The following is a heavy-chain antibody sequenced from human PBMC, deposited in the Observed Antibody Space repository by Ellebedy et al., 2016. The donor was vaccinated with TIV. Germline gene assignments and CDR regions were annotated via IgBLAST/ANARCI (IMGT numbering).Heavy chain of an antibody. J-gene: IGHJ5*02. D-gene: IGHD5-18*01. CDR3: ARAGYGFYP. V-gene: IGHV4-39*07. CDR1: GGSISSGNYY. CDR2: IFYGGST. Sequence: MPSETLSLTCTVSGGSISSGNYYWGWIRQPPGKGLEWIGNIFYGGSTYYNPSLKIRVTISVDPSTNHFSLKPRSVTAAETAVYYCARAGYGFYPWGQGTLVTVSS.